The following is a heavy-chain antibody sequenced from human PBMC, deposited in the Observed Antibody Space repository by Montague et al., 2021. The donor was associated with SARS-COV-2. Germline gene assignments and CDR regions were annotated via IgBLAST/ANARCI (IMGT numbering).Heavy chain of an antibody. J-gene: IGHJ4*02. CDR1: GGPISTYY. D-gene: IGHD3-22*01. CDR3: ARGLTDVTVILVFVGASLYFDS. CDR2: IYYSGST. Sequence: SETLSLTCTVSGGPISTYYWSWIRQPPGKGLEWIGYIYYSGSTNXSPSLKSRVTISVDTSKNQFSLKLSSVTAADTAVYYCARGLTDVTVILVFVGASLYFDSWGQGALVTVSS. V-gene: IGHV4-59*08.